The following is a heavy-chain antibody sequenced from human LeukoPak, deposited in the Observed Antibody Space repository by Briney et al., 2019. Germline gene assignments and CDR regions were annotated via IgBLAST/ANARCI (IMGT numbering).Heavy chain of an antibody. V-gene: IGHV1-18*01. CDR1: GYTFTSYG. D-gene: IGHD2-2*01. CDR2: ISAYNGNT. Sequence: GASVKVSCKASGYTFTSYGISWVRQAPGQGLEWMGWISAYNGNTNYAQKLQGRVTMTTDTSTSTAYMELRSLRSDDTAVYYCARDRCSSTSCHSFDYWGQGTLVTVSS. J-gene: IGHJ4*02. CDR3: ARDRCSSTSCHSFDY.